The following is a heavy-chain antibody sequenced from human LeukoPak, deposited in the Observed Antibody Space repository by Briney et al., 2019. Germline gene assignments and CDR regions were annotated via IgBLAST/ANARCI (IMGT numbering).Heavy chain of an antibody. CDR2: IYFSGHT. CDR3: ARGHGYSGHALAY. Sequence: SETLSFTCTVSGTSINDYYWSWIRQPPGKRLEWIGYIYFSGHTNYSPPLKSRVTMSLDAPRDHFSLQLNSVTAADTAVYYCARGHGYSGHALAYWGQGILVTVSS. D-gene: IGHD5-12*01. CDR1: GTSINDYY. V-gene: IGHV4-59*01. J-gene: IGHJ4*02.